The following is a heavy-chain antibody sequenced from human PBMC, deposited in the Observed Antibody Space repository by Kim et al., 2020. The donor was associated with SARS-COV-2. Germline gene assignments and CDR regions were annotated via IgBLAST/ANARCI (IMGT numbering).Heavy chain of an antibody. CDR3: GGSSGPDY. Sequence: SSYIYYADSVKGRFTISRDNAKNSLYLQMSSLRAEDTAVYYCGGSSGPDYWGQGTLVTVSS. V-gene: IGHV3-21*01. CDR2: SSYI. J-gene: IGHJ4*02. D-gene: IGHD6-19*01.